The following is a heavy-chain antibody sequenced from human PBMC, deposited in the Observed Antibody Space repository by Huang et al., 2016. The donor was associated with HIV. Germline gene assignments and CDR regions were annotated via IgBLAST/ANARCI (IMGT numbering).Heavy chain of an antibody. CDR3: AKGSKQWLVGSHFDY. Sequence: EVQLVESGGGLVQPGRSLRLSCAASGFTFDDYAMHWVRQAPGKGREWVSGISWKSGSIGYGGSWKGRFTIARDNAKNSLYLQMNSLRAEDMALYYCAKGSKQWLVGSHFDYWGQGTLVTVSS. J-gene: IGHJ4*02. CDR1: GFTFDDYA. CDR2: ISWKSGSI. V-gene: IGHV3-9*03. D-gene: IGHD6-19*01.